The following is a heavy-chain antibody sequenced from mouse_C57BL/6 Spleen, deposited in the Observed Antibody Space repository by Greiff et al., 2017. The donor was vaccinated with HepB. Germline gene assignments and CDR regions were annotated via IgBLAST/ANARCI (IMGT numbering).Heavy chain of an antibody. CDR2: INPNYGTT. V-gene: IGHV1-39*01. Sequence: VQLQQSGPELVKPGASVKISCKASGYSFTDYNMHWVKQSNGKSLEWIGVINPNYGTTSYNQKFQVNATLTVDQSSRTAYMQLNSLTSEDSAVYYCANFYYGSRQDYAMDYWGQGTSVTVSS. CDR1: GYSFTDYN. D-gene: IGHD1-1*01. CDR3: ANFYYGSRQDYAMDY. J-gene: IGHJ4*01.